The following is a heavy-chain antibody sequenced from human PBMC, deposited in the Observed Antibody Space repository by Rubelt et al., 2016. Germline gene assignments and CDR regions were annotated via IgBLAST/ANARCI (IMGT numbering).Heavy chain of an antibody. Sequence: RWVRRSPGKGLEWVSGIGGGTSNTYYADSVRGRFTISRDNSKSTLFLQMSSLSADDTAVYYCAKVWWAQRGFDYWGQGALVTVSS. V-gene: IGHV3-23*01. CDR3: AKVWWAQRGFDY. D-gene: IGHD2-21*01. CDR2: IGGGTSNT. J-gene: IGHJ4*02.